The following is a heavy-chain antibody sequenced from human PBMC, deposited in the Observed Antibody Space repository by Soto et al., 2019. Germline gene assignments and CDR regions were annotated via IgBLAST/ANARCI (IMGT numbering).Heavy chain of an antibody. Sequence: SETLSLTCAVSGSSISSGYYWGWIRQPPGKGLEWIGSIYHSGSTYYNPSLKSRVTISVDTSKNQFSLKLSSVTAADTAVYYCATSGSGSWGQGTLVTVSS. CDR1: GSSISSGYY. CDR3: ATSGSGS. D-gene: IGHD3-10*01. J-gene: IGHJ4*02. CDR2: IYHSGST. V-gene: IGHV4-38-2*01.